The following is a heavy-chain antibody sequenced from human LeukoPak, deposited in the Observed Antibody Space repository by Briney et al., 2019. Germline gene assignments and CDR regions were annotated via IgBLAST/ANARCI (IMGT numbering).Heavy chain of an antibody. D-gene: IGHD5-24*01. CDR1: DDSINHDY. J-gene: IGHJ4*02. Sequence: SATLSLTCSVSDDSINHDYCSWIRQPAGKGLQWIGRIYTNGGTDYNPSLKSRVTMSVDTSKNQFSLRLTSVTAADTAVYYCARESRVFVRDGYYLDSWGQGTLVTVSS. V-gene: IGHV4-4*07. CDR2: IYTNGGT. CDR3: ARESRVFVRDGYYLDS.